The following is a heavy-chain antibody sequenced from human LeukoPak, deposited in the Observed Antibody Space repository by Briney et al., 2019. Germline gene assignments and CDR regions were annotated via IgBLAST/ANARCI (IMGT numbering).Heavy chain of an antibody. CDR3: ARDAVGYSSVWDY. V-gene: IGHV3-21*01. Sequence: GGSLRLSCAASGFTFSSYSMNWVRQAPGKGLEWVSSISSSSSYIYYADSVKGRFTISRDNAKNSLYLQMNSLRAEDTAVYYCARDAVGYSSVWDYWGQGTLVTVSS. CDR1: GFTFSSYS. D-gene: IGHD6-25*01. CDR2: ISSSSSYI. J-gene: IGHJ4*02.